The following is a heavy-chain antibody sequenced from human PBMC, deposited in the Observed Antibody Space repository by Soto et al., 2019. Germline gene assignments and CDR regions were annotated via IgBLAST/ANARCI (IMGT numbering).Heavy chain of an antibody. J-gene: IGHJ4*02. D-gene: IGHD3-3*01. Sequence: GGSLRLSCAASGFTFSSYAMHWVRQAPGKGLEYVSAIRSNGVSTYYANSVKGRFTISRDNSKNTLFLQMGSLRTEDTAIYYCARVSTGQFGEVIFKGFDYWGQGTLVTVSS. V-gene: IGHV3-64*01. CDR3: ARVSTGQFGEVIFKGFDY. CDR1: GFTFSSYA. CDR2: IRSNGVST.